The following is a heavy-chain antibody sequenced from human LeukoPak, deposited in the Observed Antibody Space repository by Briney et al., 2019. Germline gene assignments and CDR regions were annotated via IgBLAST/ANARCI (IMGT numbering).Heavy chain of an antibody. J-gene: IGHJ6*02. Sequence: GGSLRLSCAASGFTFSSYGMHWVRQAPGKGLEWVAVISYDGSNKYCADSVKGRFTISRDNSKNTLYLQMNSLRAEDTAVYYCAPLRFLEWFNQGYYYGMDVWGQGTTVTVSS. CDR2: ISYDGSNK. CDR1: GFTFSSYG. D-gene: IGHD3-3*01. CDR3: APLRFLEWFNQGYYYGMDV. V-gene: IGHV3-30*03.